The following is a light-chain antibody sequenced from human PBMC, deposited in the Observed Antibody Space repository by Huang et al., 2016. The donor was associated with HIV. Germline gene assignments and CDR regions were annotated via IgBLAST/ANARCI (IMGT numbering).Light chain of an antibody. V-gene: IGKV1-39*01. J-gene: IGKJ2*01. CDR1: PSISTY. CDR2: ATS. Sequence: DIQMTQSPSSLSASVGDRVTITCRASPSISTYLNWFQQKPGKAPKLLIYATSSLQSGVPSRFSVRRSATDFTLTISSLQPEDFATDYCQQTYSTPLHTFGQGTKLEIK. CDR3: QQTYSTPLHT.